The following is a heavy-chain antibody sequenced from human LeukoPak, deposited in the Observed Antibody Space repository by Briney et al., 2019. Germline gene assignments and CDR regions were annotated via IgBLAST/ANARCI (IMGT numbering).Heavy chain of an antibody. CDR3: ARGGRQQWPRDNWFDP. CDR2: IYYSGST. CDR1: GGSISSYY. D-gene: IGHD6-19*01. V-gene: IGHV4-59*12. J-gene: IGHJ5*02. Sequence: SETLSLTCTVSGGSISSYYWSWIRQPPGKGLEWIGYIYYSGSTNYNPSLKSRVTISVDTSKNQFSLKLSSVTAADTAVYYCARGGRQQWPRDNWFDPWGQGTLVTVSS.